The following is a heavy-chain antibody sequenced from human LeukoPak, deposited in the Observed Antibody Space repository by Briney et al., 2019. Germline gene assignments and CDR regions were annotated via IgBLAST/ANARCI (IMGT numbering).Heavy chain of an antibody. CDR3: ARNTVGAIPRAFDI. Sequence: SETLSLTCTVSGGSISSSSYYWGWIRQPPGKGLEWIGSIYYSGSTYYNPSLKSRVTISVDTSKNQFSLKLSSVTAADTAVYYCARNTVGAIPRAFDIWGQGTMVTVSS. V-gene: IGHV4-39*01. J-gene: IGHJ3*02. CDR1: GGSISSSSYY. D-gene: IGHD1-26*01. CDR2: IYYSGST.